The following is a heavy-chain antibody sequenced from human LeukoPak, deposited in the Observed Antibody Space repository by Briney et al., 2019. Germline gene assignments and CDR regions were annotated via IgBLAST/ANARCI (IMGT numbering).Heavy chain of an antibody. Sequence: SQTLSLTCTVSGGSISSGDYYWCWIRQPPGKGLEWIGYIYYSGSTYYNPSLKSRVTISVDTSKNQFSLKLSSVTAADTAVYYCAREKSRGGPYDSSGYSNAFDIWGQGTMVTVSS. CDR1: GGSISSGDYY. CDR2: IYYSGST. D-gene: IGHD3-22*01. J-gene: IGHJ3*02. V-gene: IGHV4-30-4*01. CDR3: AREKSRGGPYDSSGYSNAFDI.